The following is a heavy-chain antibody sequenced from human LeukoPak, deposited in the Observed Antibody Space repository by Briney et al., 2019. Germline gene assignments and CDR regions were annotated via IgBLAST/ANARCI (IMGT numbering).Heavy chain of an antibody. CDR1: GFTFSSYW. Sequence: TGGSLRLSCAASGFTFSSYWMSWVRQAPGKGLEWVANIKQDGSEKYYVDSVKGRFTISRDNAKNSLYLQMNSLRAEDTAVYYCARVAYCGGDCYSGAFDIWGQGTMVTVSS. D-gene: IGHD2-21*02. J-gene: IGHJ3*02. CDR3: ARVAYCGGDCYSGAFDI. V-gene: IGHV3-7*01. CDR2: IKQDGSEK.